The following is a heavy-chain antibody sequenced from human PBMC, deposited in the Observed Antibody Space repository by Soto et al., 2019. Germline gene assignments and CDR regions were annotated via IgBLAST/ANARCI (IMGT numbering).Heavy chain of an antibody. J-gene: IGHJ4*02. V-gene: IGHV3-53*02. CDR3: ARVPGRL. D-gene: IGHD3-10*01. Sequence: QLVETGGGLIQPGTSLTLSCAASGFSVSRNYMTWVRQAPGKGLEWVSFVYSGGATFYADSVMGRFILSRDDSHNTMYLQMNNLRAEDTAVYYCARVPGRLWGRGTLGTVAS. CDR1: GFSVSRNY. CDR2: VYSGGAT.